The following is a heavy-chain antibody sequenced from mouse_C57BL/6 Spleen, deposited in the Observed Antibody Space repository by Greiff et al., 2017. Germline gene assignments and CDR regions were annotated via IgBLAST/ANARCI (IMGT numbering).Heavy chain of an antibody. V-gene: IGHV5-9*01. J-gene: IGHJ4*01. CDR1: GFTFSSYT. Sequence: EVKLVESGGGLVKPGGSLKLSCAASGFTFSSYTMPWVRQTPEKGLEWVATISGGSGNTYYPDSVKGRFTLSRDISKNTLYLQMSSLRYEDTAFYCCARHRAGYGYAFAYWGQGTSVTVSS. D-gene: IGHD2-2*01. CDR3: ARHRAGYGYAFAY. CDR2: ISGGSGNT.